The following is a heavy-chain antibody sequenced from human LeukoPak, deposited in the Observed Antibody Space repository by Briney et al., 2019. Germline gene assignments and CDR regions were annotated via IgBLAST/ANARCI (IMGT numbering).Heavy chain of an antibody. CDR2: INPNSGGT. V-gene: IGHV1-2*02. CDR1: GYTFTGYY. J-gene: IGHJ4*02. Sequence: ASVKVSCKASGYTFTGYYMHWVRQAPGQGLEWMGWINPNSGGTNYAQKFQGRVTMTRDTSISTAYMELSRLRSDDTAVYYCERVRLRLGELSLGYWGQGTLVTVSS. D-gene: IGHD3-16*02. CDR3: ERVRLRLGELSLGY.